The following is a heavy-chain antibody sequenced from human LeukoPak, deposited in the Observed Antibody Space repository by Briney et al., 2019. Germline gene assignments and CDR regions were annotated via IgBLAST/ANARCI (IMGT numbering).Heavy chain of an antibody. J-gene: IGHJ1*01. D-gene: IGHD6-6*01. CDR2: ISSSSRYI. CDR1: GFTFTSHW. Sequence: PGGSLRLSCAASGFTFTSHWMSWVRQAPGKGLEWVSSISSSSRYIYYADSVKGRFTISRDSAKNSLYLQMNSLRAEDTAVYYCARDLSTSSTAYFQHWGQGTLVTVSS. CDR3: ARDLSTSSTAYFQH. V-gene: IGHV3-21*01.